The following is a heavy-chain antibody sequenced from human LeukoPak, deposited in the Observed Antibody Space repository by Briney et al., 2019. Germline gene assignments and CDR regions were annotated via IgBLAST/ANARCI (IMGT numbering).Heavy chain of an antibody. J-gene: IGHJ4*02. V-gene: IGHV3-53*01. CDR3: ARRAGDYSHPYDY. CDR1: GFTVSNNS. D-gene: IGHD3-22*01. Sequence: GGSLRLSCTVSGFTVSNNSMSWVRQTPGKGLEWVSFIYSGGSTHYSDSVKGRFTISRDNSKNTLYLQMNSLRAEDTAVYYCARRAGDYSHPYDYWGQGTLVTVSS. CDR2: IYSGGST.